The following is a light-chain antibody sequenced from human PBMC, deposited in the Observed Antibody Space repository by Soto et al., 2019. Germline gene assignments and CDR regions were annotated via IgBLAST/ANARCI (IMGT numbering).Light chain of an antibody. CDR1: QSISMID. J-gene: IGKJ4*01. CDR3: QQYGSSPT. CDR2: ATS. Sequence: EIVLTQSPGTVSLSPGESATLSCRASQSISMIDLSWYQHRPGQSPRLLIYATSSRATGIPDRFTGGGSGTGFTLTISRLQPEDSAVYYCQQYGSSPTFGGGTKVDIK. V-gene: IGKV3-20*01.